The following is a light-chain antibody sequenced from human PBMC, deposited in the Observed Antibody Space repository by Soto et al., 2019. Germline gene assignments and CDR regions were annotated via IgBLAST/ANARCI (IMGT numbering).Light chain of an antibody. CDR2: AAS. Sequence: DIQMTQSPSSLSASVGDRVTITCRASQSIDNYLKWYQQKPGKAPKILIYAASILRSGVPSRFSGSGSGADVTLTISSLQPEDFATYHCQHSHTTPYTFGQGTRLEIK. CDR1: QSIDNY. CDR3: QHSHTTPYT. V-gene: IGKV1-39*01. J-gene: IGKJ2*01.